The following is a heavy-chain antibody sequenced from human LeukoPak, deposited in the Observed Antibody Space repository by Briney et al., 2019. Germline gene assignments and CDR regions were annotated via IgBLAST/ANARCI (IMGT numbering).Heavy chain of an antibody. CDR2: ISYDGSNK. Sequence: GGSLRLSCVASGFTFSSHGMHWVRQALGKGLEWVAIISYDGSNKYFADSVKGRFTISRDSSKNTLYLQMNSLRAEDTAVYYCARDRSSSWALDYWGQGTLVTVSS. D-gene: IGHD6-13*01. CDR1: GFTFSSHG. CDR3: ARDRSSSWALDY. J-gene: IGHJ4*02. V-gene: IGHV3-30*03.